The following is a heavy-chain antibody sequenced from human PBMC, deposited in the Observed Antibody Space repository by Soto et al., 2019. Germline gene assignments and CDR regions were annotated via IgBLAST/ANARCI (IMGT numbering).Heavy chain of an antibody. J-gene: IGHJ6*02. Sequence: SETLSLTCAVYRGSFSGYYCSGIRQPPGKGLEWVGDIDHIGCPNYNPSRNSRVTISVDTSKNQCSLKLSSVTAAVTAVYYCARRPALPYSSSWSHFTYYGMDVWGQGTTVTASS. CDR2: IDHIGCP. V-gene: IGHV4-34*01. D-gene: IGHD6-13*01. CDR3: ARRPALPYSSSWSHFTYYGMDV. CDR1: RGSFSGYY.